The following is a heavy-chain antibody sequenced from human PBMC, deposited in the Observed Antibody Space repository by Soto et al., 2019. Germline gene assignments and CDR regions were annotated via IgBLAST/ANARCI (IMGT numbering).Heavy chain of an antibody. CDR1: GGSISSYH. Sequence: QVQLQESGPGLVKPSETLSLSCTVSGGSISSYHWSWIRQTPGKGLEWIGYVHYSWGSNYNPSLKSPVAISLDTSKSQFSLTLTSVTATDTAVSYCARQGFGALHGRVDVWGQGTTVTVSS. CDR3: ARQGFGALHGRVDV. V-gene: IGHV4-59*08. J-gene: IGHJ6*02. D-gene: IGHD3-10*01. CDR2: VHYSWGS.